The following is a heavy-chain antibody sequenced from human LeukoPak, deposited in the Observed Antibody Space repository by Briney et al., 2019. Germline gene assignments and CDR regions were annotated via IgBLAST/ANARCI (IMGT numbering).Heavy chain of an antibody. CDR1: GGSISSGSYY. CDR2: IYYSGST. CDR3: ARQTAPVNFDY. D-gene: IGHD4-17*01. J-gene: IGHJ4*02. V-gene: IGHV4-30-4*08. Sequence: PSETLSLTCTVSGGSISSGSYYWSWIRQPPGKGLEWIGYIYYSGSTYYNPSLKSRVTISVDTSKNQFSLKLSSVTAADTAVYFCARQTAPVNFDYWGQGTLVTVSS.